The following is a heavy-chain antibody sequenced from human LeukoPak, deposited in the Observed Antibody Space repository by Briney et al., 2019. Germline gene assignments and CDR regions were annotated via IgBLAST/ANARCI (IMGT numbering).Heavy chain of an antibody. V-gene: IGHV1-46*01. J-gene: IGHJ4*02. CDR3: ARGDDDFWSGPVFDY. CDR2: INPSGGST. CDR1: GYTFTSYY. Sequence: GASVKVSCKASGYTFTSYYMHWVRQAPGQGLEWMGIINPSGGSTSYAQKFQGRATMTRDTSTSTVYMELSSLRSEDTAVYYCARGDDDFWSGPVFDYWGQGTLVTVSS. D-gene: IGHD3-3*01.